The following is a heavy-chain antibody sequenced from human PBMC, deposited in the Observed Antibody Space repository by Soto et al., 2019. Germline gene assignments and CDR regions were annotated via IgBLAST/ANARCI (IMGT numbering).Heavy chain of an antibody. CDR2: ISAYNGNT. CDR3: ARGSRQGWIQGWCDP. D-gene: IGHD5-18*01. J-gene: IGHJ5*02. CDR1: GYTFTSYG. V-gene: IGHV1-18*01. Sequence: QVQLVQSGAEVKKPGASVKVSCKASGYTFTSYGISWVRQAPGQGLEWMGWISAYNGNTNYAQKLQGRVTMTTDTSTSTADRELRSLRSDATAVYYCARGSRQGWIQGWCDPWGQGTPVTVSS.